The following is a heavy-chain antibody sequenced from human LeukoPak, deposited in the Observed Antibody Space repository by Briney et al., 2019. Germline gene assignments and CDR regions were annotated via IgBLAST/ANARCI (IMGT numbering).Heavy chain of an antibody. CDR1: GFTFSNYW. J-gene: IGHJ4*02. Sequence: GGSLRLSCTASGFTFSNYWMSWFRQAPGMGLEWVANIKRDGSDKYLVDSVKGRFTISRDNAKKSLFLQMNTLRVEDTAMYYCARGHSESHFLVDNWGQGTLVTVSS. CDR2: IKRDGSDK. CDR3: ARGHSESHFLVDN. V-gene: IGHV3-7*01. D-gene: IGHD3-3*01.